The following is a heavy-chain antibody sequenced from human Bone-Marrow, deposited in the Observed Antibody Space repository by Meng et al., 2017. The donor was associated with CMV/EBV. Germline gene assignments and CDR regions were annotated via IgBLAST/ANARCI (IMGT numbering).Heavy chain of an antibody. D-gene: IGHD2-2*01. CDR1: GYTFTGYY. J-gene: IGHJ6*02. Sequence: ASVKVSCKASGYTFTGYYMHWVRQAPGQGLEWMGIINPSGGSTSYAQKFQGRVTMTRDTSTSTVYMELSSLRSEDTAVYYCAREKSDCSSTSCSGGMDVWGQGTTVTVSS. CDR2: INPSGGST. V-gene: IGHV1-46*01. CDR3: AREKSDCSSTSCSGGMDV.